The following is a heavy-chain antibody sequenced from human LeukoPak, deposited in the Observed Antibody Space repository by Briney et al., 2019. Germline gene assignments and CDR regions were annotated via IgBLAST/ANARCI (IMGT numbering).Heavy chain of an antibody. J-gene: IGHJ4*02. V-gene: IGHV4-4*07. CDR2: IYITGST. Sequence: SETLSLTCTVSSGSFSSYYWTWIRQPAGKGLEWIGRIYITGSTNYNPSLKSRVTMSVDTSKNQFSLNLSSVTAADTAVYYCARGRGYYQDYWGQGTLVTVSS. CDR3: ARGRGYYQDY. D-gene: IGHD3-22*01. CDR1: SGSFSSYY.